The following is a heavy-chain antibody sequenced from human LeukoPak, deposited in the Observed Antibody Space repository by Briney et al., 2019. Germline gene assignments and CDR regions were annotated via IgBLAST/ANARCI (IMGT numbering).Heavy chain of an antibody. J-gene: IGHJ4*02. D-gene: IGHD2-2*01. Sequence: SVKVSCKTSGYVFINYYIHWVRQAPGQGLEWMGGIIPIFGTANYAQKFQGRVTITADESTSTAYMELSSLRSEDTAVYYCAAEDVVVVPAATDYWGQGTLVTVSS. CDR2: IIPIFGTA. CDR3: AAEDVVVVPAATDY. V-gene: IGHV1-69*13. CDR1: GYVFINYY.